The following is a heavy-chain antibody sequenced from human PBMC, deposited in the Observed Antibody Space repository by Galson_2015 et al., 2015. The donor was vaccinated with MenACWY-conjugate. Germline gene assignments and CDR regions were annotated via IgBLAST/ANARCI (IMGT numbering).Heavy chain of an antibody. CDR2: ISSEGSNK. J-gene: IGHJ3*02. V-gene: IGHV3-30*01. CDR3: AREARIYACDI. D-gene: IGHD2-15*01. CDR1: GFTFSSYT. Sequence: ALRLSCAASGFTFSSYTMHWVRQAPGKGLEWGAVISSEGSNKNYVDSAKGRFTISRDNSKSTVYLQMNAVRAEDTAVYYCAREARIYACDIWGHGTMVTVSS.